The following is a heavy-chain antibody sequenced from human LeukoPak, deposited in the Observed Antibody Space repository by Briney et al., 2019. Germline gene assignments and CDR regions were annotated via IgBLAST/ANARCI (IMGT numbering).Heavy chain of an antibody. CDR2: IIPIFGTA. CDR1: GGTFSSYA. J-gene: IGHJ4*02. D-gene: IGHD3-22*01. V-gene: IGHV1-69*05. Sequence: ASVKVSCKASGGTFSSYAISWVRQAPGQGLEWMGGIIPIFGTANYAQKFQGRVTMTRDTSTSTVYMELSSLRSEDTAVYYCARTSSGLLSTDYWGQGTLVTVSS. CDR3: ARTSSGLLSTDY.